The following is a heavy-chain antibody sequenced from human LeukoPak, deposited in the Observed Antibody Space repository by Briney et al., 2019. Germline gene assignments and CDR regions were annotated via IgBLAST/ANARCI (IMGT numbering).Heavy chain of an antibody. CDR1: GFTFSDYG. CDR3: VKDGWDC. V-gene: IGHV3-23*01. D-gene: IGHD2-2*03. CDR2: ISGTVDT. J-gene: IGHJ4*02. Sequence: GSLRLSCAASGFTFSDYGMNWVRQAPGKGLEWVSFISGTVDTYYADFVEGRFTISRVNSKNTLYLQMDTLRADDTAIYYCVKDGWDCWGQGTLVTVSS.